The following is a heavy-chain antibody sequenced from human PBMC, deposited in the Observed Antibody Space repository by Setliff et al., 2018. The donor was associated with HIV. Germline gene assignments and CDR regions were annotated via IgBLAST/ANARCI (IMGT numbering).Heavy chain of an antibody. V-gene: IGHV4-59*05. CDR2: IYYSGST. D-gene: IGHD3-3*01. CDR3: ACRYYDLWSNYYTGIPY. CDR1: GGSINSYY. Sequence: SETLSLTCTVSGGSINSYYWSWIRQPAGKGLEWIGSIYYSGSTYYNPSLKSRVTISVDTSKNQFSLKLTSMTAADTSVYYCACRYYDLWSNYYTGIPYWGQGTLVTVSS. J-gene: IGHJ4*02.